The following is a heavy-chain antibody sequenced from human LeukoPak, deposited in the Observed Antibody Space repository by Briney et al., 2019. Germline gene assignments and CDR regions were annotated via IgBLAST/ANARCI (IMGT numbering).Heavy chain of an antibody. V-gene: IGHV4-38-2*02. CDR2: INHSGST. D-gene: IGHD3-22*01. Sequence: SETLSLTCTVSGYSISNGYYWGWIRRPPGKGLEWIGEINHSGSTNYNPSLKSRVTISVDTSKNQFSLKVSSVTAADTAVYYCARGRSDSSGYYSYYYYMDVWGKGTTVTVSS. CDR1: GYSISNGYY. CDR3: ARGRSDSSGYYSYYYYMDV. J-gene: IGHJ6*03.